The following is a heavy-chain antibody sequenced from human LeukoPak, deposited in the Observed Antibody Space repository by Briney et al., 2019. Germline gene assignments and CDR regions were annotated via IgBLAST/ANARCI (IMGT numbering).Heavy chain of an antibody. CDR3: ARARYSSGWRSFDY. D-gene: IGHD6-19*01. CDR1: GFTVSSNY. Sequence: GGSLRLSCAASGFTVSSNYMSWVRQAPGKGLEWVSLIYSGGSTYYADSVKGRFTISRDNSKNTLYLQMNSLRAEDTAVYYCARARYSSGWRSFDYWGQGTLVTVSS. CDR2: IYSGGST. J-gene: IGHJ4*02. V-gene: IGHV3-66*01.